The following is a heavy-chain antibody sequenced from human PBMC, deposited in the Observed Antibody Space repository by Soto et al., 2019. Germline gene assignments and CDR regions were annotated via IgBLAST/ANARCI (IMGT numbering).Heavy chain of an antibody. J-gene: IGHJ4*02. D-gene: IGHD2-21*02. V-gene: IGHV4-59*01. CDR2: IYYSGST. Sequence: SETLSLTCTVSGGSISSYYWSWIRQPPGKGLEWIGYIYYSGSTNYNPSLKSRVTISVDTSKNQFSLKLSSVTAADTAVYYCARPGGSVVTAIYFEYWGQGTPVTVS. CDR1: GGSISSYY. CDR3: ARPGGSVVTAIYFEY.